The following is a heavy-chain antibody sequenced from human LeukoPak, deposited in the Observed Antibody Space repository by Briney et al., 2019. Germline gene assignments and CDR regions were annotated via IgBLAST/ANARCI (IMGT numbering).Heavy chain of an antibody. CDR3: ARGLRDSLLWFGELPSSFDY. CDR1: GYTFIGYY. J-gene: IGHJ4*02. CDR2: INPNSGGT. V-gene: IGHV1-2*02. D-gene: IGHD3-10*01. Sequence: GASVKVSCKASGYTFIGYYMHWVRQAPGQGLEWMGWINPNSGGTNYAQKFQGRVTMTRDTSISTAYMELSRLRSDDTAVYYCARGLRDSLLWFGELPSSFDYWGQGTLATVSS.